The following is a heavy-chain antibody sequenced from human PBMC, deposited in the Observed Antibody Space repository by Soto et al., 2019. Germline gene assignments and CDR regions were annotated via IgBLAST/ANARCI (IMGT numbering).Heavy chain of an antibody. D-gene: IGHD3-22*01. CDR2: ISGSGDGT. CDR1: GFTFSSFA. CDR3: AKTGNYYDSSGYLDYAFDN. J-gene: IGHJ3*02. V-gene: IGHV3-23*01. Sequence: GGSLRLSCAASGFTFSSFALSWVRQAPWKGLEWVSAISGSGDGTDYAASVKGRFTISRDNSKNTLYLQMNSLRAEDTAVYYCAKTGNYYDSSGYLDYAFDNWGKGTMFTVPS.